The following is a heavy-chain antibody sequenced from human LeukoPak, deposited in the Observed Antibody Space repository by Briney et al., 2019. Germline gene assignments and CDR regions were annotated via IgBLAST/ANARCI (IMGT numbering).Heavy chain of an antibody. Sequence: SETLSLTCTVSGGSISSGGYYWSWIRQPPGKGLEWIGYISYIGSTNYNPSLKSRVTISIDTSKNQFSLKLTSVTAADTAVYYCARDLVTVTKGFDIWGQGTMVSVSS. CDR3: ARDLVTVTKGFDI. CDR2: ISYIGST. J-gene: IGHJ3*02. D-gene: IGHD4-17*01. CDR1: GGSISSGGYY. V-gene: IGHV4-61*08.